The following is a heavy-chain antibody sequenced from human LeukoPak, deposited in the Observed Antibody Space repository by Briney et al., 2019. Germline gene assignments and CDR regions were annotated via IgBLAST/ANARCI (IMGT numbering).Heavy chain of an antibody. CDR1: GGSISSGGYY. Sequence: PSETLSLTCTVSGGSISSGGYYWSWIRQHPGKGLEWIGYIYYSGSTYYNPSLKGRVTISVDTSKNQFSLKLSSVTAADTAVYYCAGTNYYDSSDAFDIWGQGTMVTVSS. J-gene: IGHJ3*02. V-gene: IGHV4-31*03. CDR2: IYYSGST. CDR3: AGTNYYDSSDAFDI. D-gene: IGHD3-22*01.